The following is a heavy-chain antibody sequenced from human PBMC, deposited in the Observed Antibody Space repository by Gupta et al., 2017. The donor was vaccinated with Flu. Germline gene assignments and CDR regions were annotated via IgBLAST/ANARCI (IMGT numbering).Heavy chain of an antibody. V-gene: IGHV1-46*03. CDR3: ARGGQDQMVAATLDSNWFDP. Sequence: LEWMGIINPSGGSTSYAQKFQGRVTMTRDTSTSTVYMELSSLRSEDTAVYYCARGGQDQMVAATLDSNWFDPWGQGTLVTVSS. CDR2: INPSGGST. J-gene: IGHJ5*02. D-gene: IGHD2-15*01.